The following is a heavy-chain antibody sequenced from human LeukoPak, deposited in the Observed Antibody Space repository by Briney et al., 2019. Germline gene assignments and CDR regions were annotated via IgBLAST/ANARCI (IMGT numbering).Heavy chain of an antibody. CDR1: GFSVSSFG. D-gene: IGHD6-19*01. J-gene: IGHJ4*02. CDR2: ISLNGETT. Sequence: GGSLRLSCAVSGFSVSSFGMSWVRQAQGKGLEWISAISLNGETTWYADSVKGRFTISRDNSKNTLYLQLTSLRAEDTAVYYCAQGFSSGWYPYWGQGSLVSVSS. V-gene: IGHV3-23*01. CDR3: AQGFSSGWYPY.